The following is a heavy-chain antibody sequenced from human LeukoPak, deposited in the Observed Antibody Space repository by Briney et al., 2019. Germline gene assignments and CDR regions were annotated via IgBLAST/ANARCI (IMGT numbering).Heavy chain of an antibody. CDR2: INPSGGST. V-gene: IGHV1-46*01. Sequence: ASVKVSCKASGYTFTTYYMHWVRQAPGQGLEWVGIINPSGGSTSYAQKFQGRVTMTRDTSTSTVYMELSSLRSEDTAVYYCARHRRNGDSDYWGQGTLVTVSS. CDR1: GYTFTTYY. J-gene: IGHJ4*02. D-gene: IGHD2-8*01. CDR3: ARHRRNGDSDY.